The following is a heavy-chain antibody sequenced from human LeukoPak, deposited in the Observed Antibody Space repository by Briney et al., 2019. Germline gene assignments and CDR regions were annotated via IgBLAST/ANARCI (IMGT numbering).Heavy chain of an antibody. D-gene: IGHD1-26*01. J-gene: IGHJ6*03. CDR2: INPNSGGT. V-gene: IGHV1-2*02. CDR1: GYSFTGYS. CDR3: ARDRTYSGNDYYYNYYLDV. Sequence: ASVKVSCKASGYSFTGYSMHWVRQAPGQGLEWMGWINPNSGGTNYAQKFQGRVTMTRDMSTSTAYMELSRLTSDDTAVYYCARDRTYSGNDYYYNYYLDVWGKGTTVTVSS.